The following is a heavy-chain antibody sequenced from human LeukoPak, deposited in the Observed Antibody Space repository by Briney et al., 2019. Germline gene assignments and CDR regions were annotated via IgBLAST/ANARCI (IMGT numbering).Heavy chain of an antibody. CDR2: IGGDGHVS. D-gene: IGHD5-24*01. J-gene: IGHJ4*02. CDR3: AKVISVDGYIFERAADS. Sequence: GGSLRLSCAASGFSFSTYVMSWVRQAPGKGLEWVSSIGGDGHVSYYADSVKGRFTISRDNSKNTLFLQMDSLRVEDTAVYHCAKVISVDGYIFERAADSWGQGAQVTVSS. CDR1: GFSFSTYV. V-gene: IGHV3-23*01.